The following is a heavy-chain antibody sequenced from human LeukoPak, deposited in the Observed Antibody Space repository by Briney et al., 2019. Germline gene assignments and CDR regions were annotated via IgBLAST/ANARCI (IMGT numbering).Heavy chain of an antibody. CDR3: ARATYSSGYYFDY. Sequence: PGGSLRLSCAASGFTVSSNYMSWVRQAPGKGLEWVSVIYSGGSTYYADSVKGRFTISRDNSKNTLYLQMNSLRAEDTAVYYCARATYSSGYYFDYWGQGTLVTVSS. D-gene: IGHD3-22*01. J-gene: IGHJ4*02. CDR1: GFTVSSNY. V-gene: IGHV3-66*02. CDR2: IYSGGST.